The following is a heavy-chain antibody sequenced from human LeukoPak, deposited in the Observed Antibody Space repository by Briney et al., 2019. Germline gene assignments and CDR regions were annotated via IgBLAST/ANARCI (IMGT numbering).Heavy chain of an antibody. Sequence: PSETLSLTCTVSGGSISSYYWSWIRQPPGKGLEWIGYIYYSGSTNYNPSLKSRVTISVDTSKNQFSLKLSSVTAADTAVYYCARATAAGPSSGFDYWGQGTLVTVSS. V-gene: IGHV4-59*01. J-gene: IGHJ4*02. CDR2: IYYSGST. D-gene: IGHD6-13*01. CDR3: ARATAAGPSSGFDY. CDR1: GGSISSYY.